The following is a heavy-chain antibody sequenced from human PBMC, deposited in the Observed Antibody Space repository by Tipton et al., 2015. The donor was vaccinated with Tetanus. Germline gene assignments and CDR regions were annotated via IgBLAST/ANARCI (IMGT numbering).Heavy chain of an antibody. D-gene: IGHD1-1*01. CDR3: ARRSLTNYGLDV. CDR1: GGSISSSYYY. J-gene: IGHJ6*02. V-gene: IGHV4-39*01. CDR2: LDYSGNT. Sequence: TLSLTCTVSGGSISSSYYYWGWIRQPPGKGLEWIGSLDYSGNTYYNSSLMSRVTISVDTSKNQFSLRLNSVTAVDTAVYFCARRSLTNYGLDVWGQGTPVTVSS.